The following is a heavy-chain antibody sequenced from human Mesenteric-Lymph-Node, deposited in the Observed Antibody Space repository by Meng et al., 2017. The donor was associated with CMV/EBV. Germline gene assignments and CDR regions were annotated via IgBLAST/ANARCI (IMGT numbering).Heavy chain of an antibody. CDR1: AGYTRTSWHY. D-gene: IGHD3-10*01. J-gene: IGHJ5*02. CDR3: ARDTLTYSYGPGWIDH. Sequence: PRRGKPPEPPSLQAFAAAGYTRTSWHYWCGIRQPRGKGLEWIGSIFYSGSAHYTPALESRVTISIDKSTNEFFLNLGSVTAADTAMYFCARDTLTYSYGPGWIDHWGQGTLVTVSS. CDR2: IFYSGSA. V-gene: IGHV4-39*02.